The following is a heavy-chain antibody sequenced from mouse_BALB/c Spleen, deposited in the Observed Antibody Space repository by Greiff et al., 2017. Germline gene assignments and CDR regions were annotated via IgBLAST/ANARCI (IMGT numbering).Heavy chain of an antibody. D-gene: IGHD1-1*01. CDR1: GYSITSGYY. J-gene: IGHJ4*01. Sequence: EVHLVESGPGLVKPSQSLSLTCSVTGYSITSGYYWNWIRQFPGNKLEWMGYISYDGSNNYNPSLKNRISITRDTSKNQFFLKLNSVTTEDTATYYCARGSTVYAMDYWGQGTSVTVSS. CDR2: ISYDGSN. V-gene: IGHV3-6*02. CDR3: ARGSTVYAMDY.